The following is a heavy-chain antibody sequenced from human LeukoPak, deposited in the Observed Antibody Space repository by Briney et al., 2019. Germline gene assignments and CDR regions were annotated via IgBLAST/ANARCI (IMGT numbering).Heavy chain of an antibody. J-gene: IGHJ6*02. V-gene: IGHV4-34*01. CDR1: GGSLSGYY. Sequence: SETLSLTCAVYGGSLSGYYWSWIRQPPGKGLEWIGEINHSGSTNYNPSLKSRVTISVDTSKNQFSLKLSSVTAADTAVYYCARAKLWFGELFKYYYYGMDVWGQGTTVTVSS. CDR3: ARAKLWFGELFKYYYYGMDV. CDR2: INHSGST. D-gene: IGHD3-10*01.